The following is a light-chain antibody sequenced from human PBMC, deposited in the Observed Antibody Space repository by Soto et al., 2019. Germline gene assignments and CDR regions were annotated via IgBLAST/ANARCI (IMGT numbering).Light chain of an antibody. V-gene: IGLV1-40*01. CDR3: QSYDTSLSSLYV. CDR2: GNS. CDR1: NSNIGAGYD. Sequence: QSVLTQPPSVSGAPGQRVTISCTGSNSNIGAGYDVHWYQLLPGTAPKLLIYGNSNRPSGVPDRFSGSKSGTSASLAITRLQAEDEADYYCQSYDTSLSSLYVFGTGTKVTVL. J-gene: IGLJ1*01.